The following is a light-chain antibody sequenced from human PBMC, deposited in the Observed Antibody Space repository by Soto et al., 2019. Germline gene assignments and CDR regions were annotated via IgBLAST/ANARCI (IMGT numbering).Light chain of an antibody. V-gene: IGLV1-40*01. CDR3: QSYDSSLTSWRV. CDR2: GNN. Sequence: QSVLTQPPSVSGAPGQRVTISCTGSSSNIGAGYDVHWYQQFPGTAPTLLIYGNNNRPSGVPDRFSGSRSGTSASLAITGLRAEDEADYYCQSYDSSLTSWRVFGGGTKLTVL. CDR1: SSNIGAGYD. J-gene: IGLJ3*02.